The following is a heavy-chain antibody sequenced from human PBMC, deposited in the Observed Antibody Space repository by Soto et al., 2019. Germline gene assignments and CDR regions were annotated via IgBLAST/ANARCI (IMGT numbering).Heavy chain of an antibody. CDR1: GFTFSSYG. CDR2: IWYDGSNK. V-gene: IGHV3-33*01. CDR3: ARDPLIPTLGRLDY. J-gene: IGHJ4*02. D-gene: IGHD3-16*01. Sequence: AGGSLRLSCAASGFTFSSYGMHWVRQAPGKGLEWVAVIWYDGSNKYYADSVKGRFTISRDNSKNTLYLQMNSLRAEDTAVYYCARDPLIPTLGRLDYWGQGTLVTVSS.